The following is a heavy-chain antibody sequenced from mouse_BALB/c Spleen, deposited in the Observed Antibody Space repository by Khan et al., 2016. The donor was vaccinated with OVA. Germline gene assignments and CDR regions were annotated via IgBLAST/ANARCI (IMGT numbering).Heavy chain of an antibody. J-gene: IGHJ3*01. D-gene: IGHD2-13*01. CDR3: ASDYWFTY. CDR2: ISSGGST. CDR1: GFTFSNYA. V-gene: IGHV5-6-5*01. Sequence: EVELVESGGGLVKPGGSLKFSCAASGFTFSNYAMSWVRQTPEKRLEWVASISSGGSTYYPDSVKGRFTISRDNARNILYLQMSSLRSEDTAMYYCASDYWFTYWGQGTLVTVSA.